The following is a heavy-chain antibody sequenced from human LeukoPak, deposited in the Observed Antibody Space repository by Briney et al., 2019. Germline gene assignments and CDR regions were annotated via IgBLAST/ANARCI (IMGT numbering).Heavy chain of an antibody. CDR3: ARGPRNSSSYQYFQH. Sequence: AGGSLRLSCAASGFTFSTYSMNWVRQAPGKGLEWVSSISSSSSYIYYADSVKGRFTISRDNAKNSLFLQMNSLRAEDTAVYFCARGPRNSSSYQYFQHWGQGTLVTVSS. V-gene: IGHV3-21*01. D-gene: IGHD6-13*01. J-gene: IGHJ1*01. CDR2: ISSSSSYI. CDR1: GFTFSTYS.